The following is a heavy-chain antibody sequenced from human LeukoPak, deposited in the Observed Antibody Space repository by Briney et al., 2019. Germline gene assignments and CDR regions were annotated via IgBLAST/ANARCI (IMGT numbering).Heavy chain of an antibody. CDR1: GFTFSSYS. CDR2: ISSSSSYI. Sequence: GGSLRLSCAASGFTFSSYSMNWVRQAPGKGLEWVSSISSSSSYIYYADSVKGRFTISRDNAKNSLYLQMNSLRAEDTAVYYCARGTVTTYNFDLWGRGTLVTVSS. J-gene: IGHJ2*01. D-gene: IGHD4-17*01. CDR3: ARGTVTTYNFDL. V-gene: IGHV3-21*01.